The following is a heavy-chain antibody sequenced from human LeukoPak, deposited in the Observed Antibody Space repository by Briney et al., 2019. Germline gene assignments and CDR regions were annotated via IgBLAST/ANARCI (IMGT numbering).Heavy chain of an antibody. D-gene: IGHD3-10*01. CDR3: ARGPYFGTRGYWFDP. CDR2: IYYSGST. CDR1: GGSISSGDYY. V-gene: IGHV4-30-4*08. J-gene: IGHJ5*02. Sequence: SQTLSLTCTVSGGSISSGDYYWSWIRQPPGKGLEWIGYIYYSGSTYYNPSLKSRVTISVDTSKNQFSLKLSSVTAADTAVYYCARGPYFGTRGYWFDPWGQGTLVTVSS.